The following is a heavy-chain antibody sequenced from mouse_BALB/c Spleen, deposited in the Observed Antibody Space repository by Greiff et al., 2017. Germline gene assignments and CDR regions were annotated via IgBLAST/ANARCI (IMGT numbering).Heavy chain of an antibody. Sequence: QVQLQQSGPGLVAPSQSLSITCTVSGFSLTGYGVNWVRQPPGKGLEWLGMIWGGGSTDYNSALKSRLSISKDNSKSQVFLKMNSLQTDDTAMYYCAYDYDVYAMDYWGQGTSVTVSS. CDR1: GFSLTGYG. J-gene: IGHJ4*01. V-gene: IGHV2-6-7*01. CDR3: AYDYDVYAMDY. CDR2: IWGGGST. D-gene: IGHD2-4*01.